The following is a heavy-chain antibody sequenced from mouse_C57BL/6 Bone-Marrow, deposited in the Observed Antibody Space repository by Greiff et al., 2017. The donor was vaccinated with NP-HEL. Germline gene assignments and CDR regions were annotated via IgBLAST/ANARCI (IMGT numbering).Heavy chain of an antibody. D-gene: IGHD1-1*01. CDR3: ARGEGYYYGSSSYWYFDV. J-gene: IGHJ1*03. Sequence: LVESGAELAKPGASVKLSCKASGYTFTSYWMHWVKQRPGQGLEWIGYINPSSGYTKYNQKFKDKATLTADKSSSTAYMQLSSLTYEDSAVYYCARGEGYYYGSSSYWYFDVWGTGTTVTVSS. CDR2: INPSSGYT. V-gene: IGHV1-7*01. CDR1: GYTFTSYW.